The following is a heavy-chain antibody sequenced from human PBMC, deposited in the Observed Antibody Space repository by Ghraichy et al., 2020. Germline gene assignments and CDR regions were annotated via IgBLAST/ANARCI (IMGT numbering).Heavy chain of an antibody. CDR1: GGSISSSCGYH. J-gene: IGHJ5*02. V-gene: IGHV4-39*01. CDR2: IYYSGST. Sequence: SQTLSLTCSVSGGSISSSCGYHWGWIRQPPGKGLEWIGSIYYSGSTYYNPSLKSRVTISVDTSKNQFSLKLSSVTAADTAIYYCARTYYYGSGSSNWFDPWGQGTLVSVSS. CDR3: ARTYYYGSGSSNWFDP. D-gene: IGHD3-10*01.